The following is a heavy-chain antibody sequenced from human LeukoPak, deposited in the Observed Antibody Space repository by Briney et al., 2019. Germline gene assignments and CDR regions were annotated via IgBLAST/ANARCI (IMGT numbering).Heavy chain of an antibody. Sequence: ESGPTLVKPTQTLTLTCTFSGFSLSTSGVGVGWIRHPPGKALEWLALIYRDDVKRYSPSLKSRLTITKDTSKNHVVLTLTNMDPMDTATYYCAATVVTPLDYLGQGTLVTVSS. CDR2: IYRDDVK. J-gene: IGHJ4*02. CDR3: AATVVTPLDY. CDR1: GFSLSTSGVG. D-gene: IGHD4-23*01. V-gene: IGHV2-5*02.